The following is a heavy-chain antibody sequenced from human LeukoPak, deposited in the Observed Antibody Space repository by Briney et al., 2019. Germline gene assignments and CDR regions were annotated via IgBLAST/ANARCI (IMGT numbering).Heavy chain of an antibody. CDR1: GGSFSGYY. Sequence: SETLSLTCAVYGGSFSGYYWSWIVQPPGKALEWIGEINHSGSTNYNPSLKSRVTISVDTSKNQFSLKLSSVTAADTAVYYCARARGRAAAGTRYFDLWGRGTLVTVSS. CDR3: ARARGRAAAGTRYFDL. J-gene: IGHJ2*01. V-gene: IGHV4-34*01. D-gene: IGHD6-13*01. CDR2: INHSGST.